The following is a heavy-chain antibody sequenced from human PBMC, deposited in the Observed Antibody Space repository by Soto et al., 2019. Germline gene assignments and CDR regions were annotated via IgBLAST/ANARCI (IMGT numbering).Heavy chain of an antibody. V-gene: IGHV3-33*01. Sequence: QVQLVESGGGVVQPGRSLRLSCAASGFTFRRYGMHWVRQAPGKGLEWVAVIWYDGSNKYYADSVKGRFTISRDNSKNTLYLQMNSLRSENTAVYYCAREQGGSYFVGAFDIWGQGTMVTVSS. D-gene: IGHD1-26*01. CDR1: GFTFRRYG. CDR3: AREQGGSYFVGAFDI. CDR2: IWYDGSNK. J-gene: IGHJ3*02.